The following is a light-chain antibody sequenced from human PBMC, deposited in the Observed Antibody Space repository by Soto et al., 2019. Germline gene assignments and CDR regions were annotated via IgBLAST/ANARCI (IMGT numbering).Light chain of an antibody. J-gene: IGKJ4*01. CDR2: DAS. Sequence: EIVLTQSPATLSLSPGERVTLSCRASQSVGSYFAWYQQKPGQTPRLLIYDASNRATGIPARFSGSGSGTDFTLTISSLEAEDFAVYYCQHRNYWPPGATFGGGTKVEIK. CDR1: QSVGSY. CDR3: QHRNYWPPGAT. V-gene: IGKV3-11*01.